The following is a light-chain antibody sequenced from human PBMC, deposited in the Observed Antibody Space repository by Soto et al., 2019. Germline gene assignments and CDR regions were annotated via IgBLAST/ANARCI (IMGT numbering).Light chain of an antibody. CDR3: SPYTSSSTWV. CDR1: SSDVGSYNR. CDR2: EVS. V-gene: IGLV2-18*02. J-gene: IGLJ3*02. Sequence: QSVLTQPPSVSGSPGQSVTISCTGTSSDVGSYNRVSWYQQPPGTAPKLMIYEVSNRPSGVPDRFSGSKSGNTASLTISGLQAEDEADYYCSPYTSSSTWVFGGGTQLTVL.